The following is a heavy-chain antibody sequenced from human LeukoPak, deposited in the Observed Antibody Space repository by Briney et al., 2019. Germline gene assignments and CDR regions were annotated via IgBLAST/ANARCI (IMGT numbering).Heavy chain of an antibody. CDR3: ARDGINYDTSMGPFDP. Sequence: ASVKVSCKASGYTFTSYYMHWVRQAPGQGLEWMGIINPSGGSTSYAQKFQGRVTMTRDTSTSTVYMELSSLRSEDTAVYYCARDGINYDTSMGPFDPWGQGTLVTVSS. V-gene: IGHV1-46*01. CDR1: GYTFTSYY. D-gene: IGHD3-16*01. CDR2: INPSGGST. J-gene: IGHJ5*02.